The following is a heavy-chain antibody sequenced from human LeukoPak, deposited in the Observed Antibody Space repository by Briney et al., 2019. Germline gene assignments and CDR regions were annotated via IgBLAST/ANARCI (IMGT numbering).Heavy chain of an antibody. J-gene: IGHJ4*02. CDR3: AKYPTYYFDTSGYYYFDY. D-gene: IGHD3-22*01. CDR1: GFTFSRYA. CDR2: ISGGGVGT. V-gene: IGHV3-23*01. Sequence: SGGSLRLSCAASGFTFSRYAMSWVRQAPGKGLEWVSAISGGGVGTYYADSVKGRFTISRDNSKYTLYLQMNSLRAEDTAVYYCAKYPTYYFDTSGYYYFDYWGQGTLVTVSS.